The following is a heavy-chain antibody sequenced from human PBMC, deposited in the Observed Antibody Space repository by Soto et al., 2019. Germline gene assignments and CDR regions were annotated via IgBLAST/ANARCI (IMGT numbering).Heavy chain of an antibody. D-gene: IGHD2-21*02. J-gene: IGHJ4*02. V-gene: IGHV1-2*02. CDR2: INPNSGGT. Sequence: ASVKVSCKASGYTFTKYYMHWVRQAPGQGLEWMGWINPNSGGTKYAQKFQGRVTMTRDTSISTAYMDLSRLRSDDSAVYYCARQLAYCGGDCYTEPIDYWGQGTLVTVSS. CDR3: ARQLAYCGGDCYTEPIDY. CDR1: GYTFTKYY.